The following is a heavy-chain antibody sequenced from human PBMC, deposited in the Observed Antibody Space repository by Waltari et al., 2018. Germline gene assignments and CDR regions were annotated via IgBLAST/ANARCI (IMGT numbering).Heavy chain of an antibody. D-gene: IGHD6-25*01. J-gene: IGHJ4*02. CDR2: IYPCDSDT. Sequence: EVPLVQSGAEVKKTGESLTISCKGSGSSFTSYWLGWVRASPGKGLEWMGVIYPCDSDTRYSPSFQGQVTISADKSISTAYLQWSSLKASDTAMYYCARYGYLLPRMAALDYWGQGTLVTVSS. CDR3: ARYGYLLPRMAALDY. V-gene: IGHV5-51*01. CDR1: GSSFTSYW.